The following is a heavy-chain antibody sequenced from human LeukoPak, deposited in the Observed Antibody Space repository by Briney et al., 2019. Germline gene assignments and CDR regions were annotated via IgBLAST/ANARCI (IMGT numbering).Heavy chain of an antibody. D-gene: IGHD6-19*01. CDR1: GFTFSSYA. J-gene: IGHJ4*02. CDR3: ARVGGWGGYFDY. V-gene: IGHV3-23*01. CDR2: ISGSGGST. Sequence: GGSLRLSCAASGFTFSSYAMSWVRQAPGKGLEWVSAISGSGGSTYYADSVKGRFTISRDNSKNTLYLQMNSLRAEDTAVYYCARVGGWGGYFDYWGQGTLVTVSS.